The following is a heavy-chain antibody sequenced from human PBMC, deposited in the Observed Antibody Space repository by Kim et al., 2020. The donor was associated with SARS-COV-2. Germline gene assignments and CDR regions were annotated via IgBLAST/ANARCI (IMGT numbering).Heavy chain of an antibody. CDR1: GGSFSGYY. D-gene: IGHD4-17*01. J-gene: IGHJ6*02. CDR2: INHSGST. Sequence: SETLSLTCAVYGGSFSGYYWSWIRQPPGKGLEWIGEINHSGSTNYNPSLKSRVTISVDTSKNQFSLKLSSVTAADTAVYYCARARCRYYYYYGMDVWGQGTTVTVSS. CDR3: ARARCRYYYYYGMDV. V-gene: IGHV4-34*01.